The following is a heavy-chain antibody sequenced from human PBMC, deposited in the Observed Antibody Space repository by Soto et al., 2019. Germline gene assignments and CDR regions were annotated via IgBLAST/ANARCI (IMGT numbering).Heavy chain of an antibody. CDR3: ARDQIAAAGTFGY. V-gene: IGHV3-48*01. J-gene: IGHJ4*02. D-gene: IGHD6-13*01. CDR1: GFTFSSYS. CDR2: ISSSSSTI. Sequence: GGSLRLSCAASGFTFSSYSMNWVRQAPGKGLEWVSYISSSSSTIYYADSVKGRFTISRDNAKNSLYLQMNSLRAEDTAVYYCARDQIAAAGTFGYWGQGTLVTVSS.